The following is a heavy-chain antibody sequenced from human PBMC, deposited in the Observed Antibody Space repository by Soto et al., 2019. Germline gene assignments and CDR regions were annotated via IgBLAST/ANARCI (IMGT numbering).Heavy chain of an antibody. J-gene: IGHJ4*02. D-gene: IGHD2-8*02. CDR1: GFTFSHHD. CDR3: AKGLSTASSFDY. CDR2: ISGGGDRT. V-gene: IGHV3-23*01. Sequence: WGSLRLSCLASGFTFSHHDMSWVRQAPGKGLEWVSAISGGGDRTHYADSVKGRFTISRDNSKNMLSLQMNSLRAEDTAVYHCAKGLSTASSFDYWGQGTLVTVSS.